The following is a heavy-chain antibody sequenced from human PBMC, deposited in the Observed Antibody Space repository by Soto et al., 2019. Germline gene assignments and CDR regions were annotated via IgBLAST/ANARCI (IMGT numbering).Heavy chain of an antibody. CDR3: AREAGDCSRTSCYRRAFDT. J-gene: IGHJ3*02. CDR1: GFTFRGHW. D-gene: IGHD2-2*01. V-gene: IGHV3-74*03. CDR2: INTDGGSS. Sequence: EVQLVESGGDLVQPGGSLRLSCATSGFTFRGHWMHWVRQVPGKGLEWVSRINTDGGSSAYADSAKGRFTISRDNAKNTIYLRMNGLRAEDTAVYYCAREAGDCSRTSCYRRAFDTWGQGTTVTVSS.